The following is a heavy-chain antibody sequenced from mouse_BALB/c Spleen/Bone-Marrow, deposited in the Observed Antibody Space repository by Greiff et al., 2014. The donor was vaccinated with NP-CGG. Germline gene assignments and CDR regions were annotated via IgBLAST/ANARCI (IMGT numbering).Heavy chain of an antibody. Sequence: DVKLVESGGGLVQPKGSLKLSCAASGFTLNTNAMNWVRQAPGKGLEWVARIRSKSNNYATYYADSVKDRFTISRDDSQNMLYLHMNNLKTEDTAMYYCVREDYYRYYFDYWGQGTTLTVSS. J-gene: IGHJ2*01. V-gene: IGHV10S3*01. CDR1: GFTLNTNA. CDR3: VREDYYRYYFDY. CDR2: IRSKSNNYAT. D-gene: IGHD2-14*01.